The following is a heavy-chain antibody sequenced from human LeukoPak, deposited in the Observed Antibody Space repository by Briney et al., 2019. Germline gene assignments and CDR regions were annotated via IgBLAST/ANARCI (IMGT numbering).Heavy chain of an antibody. J-gene: IGHJ4*02. CDR2: INHSGST. D-gene: IGHD6-13*01. CDR1: GGSFSGYY. CDR3: ASGLKASYSSGWYSAGY. V-gene: IGHV4-34*01. Sequence: SETLSLTCAVYGGSFSGYYWSWIRQPPGKGLEWIGEINHSGSTISNPSLKSRVTISVDTSKNQFSLKLSSVTAADTAVYYCASGLKASYSSGWYSAGYWGQGTLVTVSS.